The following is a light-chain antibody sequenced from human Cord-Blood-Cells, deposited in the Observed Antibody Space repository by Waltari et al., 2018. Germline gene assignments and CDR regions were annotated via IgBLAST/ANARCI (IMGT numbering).Light chain of an antibody. J-gene: IGLJ3*02. CDR1: SSNIGSNY. CDR2: RNN. V-gene: IGLV1-47*01. Sequence: SVLTQPPSASGTPGQRVTISCSGSSSNIGSNYVYWYQQHPGTAPNLLIYRNNQRPSGFPDRFSGSKSGTSASLAISGLRSEDEADYYCAAWDDSLSGPWVFGGGTKLTVL. CDR3: AAWDDSLSGPWV.